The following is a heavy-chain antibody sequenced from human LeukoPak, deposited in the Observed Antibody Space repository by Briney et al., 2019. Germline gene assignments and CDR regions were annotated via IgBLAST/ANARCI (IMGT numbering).Heavy chain of an antibody. J-gene: IGHJ4*02. CDR1: GGSISSSIYY. CDR3: ARKENVYYYFDY. D-gene: IGHD3-10*01. CDR2: IYYSGST. Sequence: SETLSLTCTVSGGSISSSIYYWGWIRQPPGKGLEWIGSIYYSGSTYYNPSLKSRVTRSVDTSKNQFSLKLSSVTAADTAVYYCARKENVYYYFDYWGQGTLVTVSS. V-gene: IGHV4-39*01.